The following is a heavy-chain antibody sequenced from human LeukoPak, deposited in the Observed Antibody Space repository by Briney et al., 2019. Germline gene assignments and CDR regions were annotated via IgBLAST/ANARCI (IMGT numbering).Heavy chain of an antibody. V-gene: IGHV3-7*03. J-gene: IGHJ3*02. D-gene: IGHD6-13*01. CDR1: GFTFGSYW. Sequence: GGSLRLSCAASGFTFGSYWMSWVRQAPGKGLEWVANIKQDGSEKYYVDSVKGRFTISRDNAKNSLYLQMNSLRAEDTAVYYCARERGSIEAPALDAFDIWGQGTMVTVSS. CDR3: ARERGSIEAPALDAFDI. CDR2: IKQDGSEK.